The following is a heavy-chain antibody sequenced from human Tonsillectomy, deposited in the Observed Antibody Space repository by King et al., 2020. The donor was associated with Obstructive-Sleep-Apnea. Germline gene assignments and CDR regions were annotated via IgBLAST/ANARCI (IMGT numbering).Heavy chain of an antibody. V-gene: IGHV3-9*01. J-gene: IGHJ4*02. CDR2: ISWNSGSI. CDR3: AKDFVLGSYRGGGFDY. Sequence: VQLVESGGGLVQPGRSLRLSCAASGFTFDDYAMHWVRQAPGKGLEWGSGISWNSGSIGYADSVKGRFTISRDNAKNSLYLQMNSLRAEDTALYYCAKDFVLGSYRGGGFDYWGQGTLVTVSS. CDR1: GFTFDDYA. D-gene: IGHD1-26*01.